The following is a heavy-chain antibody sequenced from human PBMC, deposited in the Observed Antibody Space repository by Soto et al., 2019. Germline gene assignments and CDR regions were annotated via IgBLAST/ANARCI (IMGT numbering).Heavy chain of an antibody. CDR1: GGTFSSYT. V-gene: IGHV1-69*02. CDR2: IIPILGIA. J-gene: IGHJ4*02. D-gene: IGHD2-2*01. CDR3: ARRGYCSSTSCPYPFDY. Sequence: QVQLVQSGAEVKKPGSSVKVSCKASGGTFSSYTISWVRQAPGQGLEWMGRIIPILGIANYAQKFQGRVTITADRSTSTAYMELSSLRSEDTAVYYCARRGYCSSTSCPYPFDYWGQGTLVTVSS.